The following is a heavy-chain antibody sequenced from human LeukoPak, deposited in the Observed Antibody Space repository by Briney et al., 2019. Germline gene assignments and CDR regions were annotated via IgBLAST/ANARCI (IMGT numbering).Heavy chain of an antibody. J-gene: IGHJ4*02. Sequence: GGSLRLSCAASGFTVSSNYMSWVRQAPGKGLEWVSVIYSGGSTFYADSVKSRLSIFRDNSKTTLYLQMTSLRAESMAVYYCARGWDGRGLFDYWGQGTLVTVSS. CDR3: ARGWDGRGLFDY. CDR2: IYSGGST. D-gene: IGHD5-24*01. V-gene: IGHV3-53*01. CDR1: GFTVSSNY.